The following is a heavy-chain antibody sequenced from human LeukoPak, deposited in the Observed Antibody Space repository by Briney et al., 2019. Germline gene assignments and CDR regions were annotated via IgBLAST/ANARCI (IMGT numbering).Heavy chain of an antibody. CDR1: GYSITRGYY. D-gene: IGHD4-17*01. J-gene: IGHJ5*01. CDR2: SYHSATS. Sequence: SETLSLTCSVSGYSITRGYYGGWTRQPPGEGLVGIGCSYHSATSYYTPSLKSRATISSHTPKTHFSLKLPSVTAADTALYYCARHEPTGGNWFDSWGQGTLVTVSS. CDR3: ARHEPTGGNWFDS. V-gene: IGHV4-38-2*01.